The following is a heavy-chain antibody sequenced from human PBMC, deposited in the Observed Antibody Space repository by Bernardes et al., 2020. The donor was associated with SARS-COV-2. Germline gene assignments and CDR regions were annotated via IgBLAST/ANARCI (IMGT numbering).Heavy chain of an antibody. V-gene: IGHV4-4*07. J-gene: IGHJ6*02. CDR3: AGAAGGYSYGRYYYYGMDV. D-gene: IGHD5-18*01. Sequence: SETLSLTCTVSGGSISSYYWSWIRQPAGKGLEWIGRIYTSGSTNYNPSLKSRVTMSVDTSKNQFSLKLSSVTAADTAVYYCAGAAGGYSYGRYYYYGMDVWGQGTTVTVSS. CDR1: GGSISSYY. CDR2: IYTSGST.